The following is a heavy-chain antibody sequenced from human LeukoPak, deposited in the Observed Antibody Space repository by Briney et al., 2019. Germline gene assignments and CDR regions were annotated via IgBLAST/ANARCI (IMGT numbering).Heavy chain of an antibody. V-gene: IGHV4-59*01. CDR1: GGSISSYH. CDR2: IYYSGST. Sequence: PSETLSLTCTVSGGSISSYHWSWIRQPPGKGLEWIGYIYYSGSTNYNPSLKSRVTISVDTSKNQFSLKLSSVTAADTAVYYCARGNGYSSGWRDCYYGMDVWGQGTTVTVSS. J-gene: IGHJ6*02. CDR3: ARGNGYSSGWRDCYYGMDV. D-gene: IGHD6-19*01.